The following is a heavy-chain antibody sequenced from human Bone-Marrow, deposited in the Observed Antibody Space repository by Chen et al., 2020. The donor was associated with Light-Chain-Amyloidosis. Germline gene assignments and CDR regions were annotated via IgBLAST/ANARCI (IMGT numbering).Heavy chain of an antibody. CDR1: GFAFSSYA. CDR2: IRGGGGSR. Sequence: EVQLVESGGGLLQRGGSLRLSCAASGFAFSSYAMSWVRQAPGKGLEGVSTIRGGGGSRYYGDSVEGRLTIYRDNCKSALFVQMNSLRAEDTAVYYCAKDISYDDILPGYPADAFDIWGQGTMVTVSS. D-gene: IGHD3-9*01. V-gene: IGHV3-23*04. CDR3: AKDISYDDILPGYPADAFDI. J-gene: IGHJ3*02.